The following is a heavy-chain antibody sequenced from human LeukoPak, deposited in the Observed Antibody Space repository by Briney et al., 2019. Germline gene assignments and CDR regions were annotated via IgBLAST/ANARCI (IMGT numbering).Heavy chain of an antibody. CDR2: ISYDGSNK. D-gene: IGHD4-23*01. Sequence: PGRSLRLSRAASGFTFSSYGMHWVRQAPGKGLEWVAVISYDGSNKYYADSVKGRFTISRDNSKNTLYLQMNSLRAEDTAVYYCAKVPVTTGVQGWGQGTLVTVSS. J-gene: IGHJ4*02. V-gene: IGHV3-30*18. CDR3: AKVPVTTGVQG. CDR1: GFTFSSYG.